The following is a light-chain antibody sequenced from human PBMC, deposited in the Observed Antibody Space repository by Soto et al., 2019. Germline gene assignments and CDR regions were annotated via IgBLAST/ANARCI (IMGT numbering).Light chain of an antibody. Sequence: DIQMTQSPSTLYGSVGDRVTITCRASQTISSWLAWYQQKPGKAPKLLIYKASTLTSGVPSRFSGSGSGTEFTLTNSNLQPDDFATYDCQHYNSYSDAFGQGNKVELK. CDR2: KAS. J-gene: IGKJ1*01. CDR3: QHYNSYSDA. CDR1: QTISSW. V-gene: IGKV1-5*03.